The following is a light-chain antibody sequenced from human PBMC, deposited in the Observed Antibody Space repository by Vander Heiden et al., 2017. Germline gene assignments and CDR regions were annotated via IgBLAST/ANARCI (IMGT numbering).Light chain of an antibody. CDR2: GNN. V-gene: IGLV1-40*01. CDR3: QSFDDSLGTFYI. Sequence: QSVLTQPPSVSGAPGQRVTISCTGSRSNIGAGHDVNWYQQFPGTVPKLLIYGNNIRPSGVPDRFSASKYGASGSLVITGLQAEDEADYYCQSFDDSLGTFYIFGSGTKIIVL. J-gene: IGLJ1*01. CDR1: RSNIGAGHD.